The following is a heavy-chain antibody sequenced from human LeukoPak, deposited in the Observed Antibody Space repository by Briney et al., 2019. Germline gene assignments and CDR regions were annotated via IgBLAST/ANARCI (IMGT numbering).Heavy chain of an antibody. Sequence: SETLSLTCTVSGGSMSSYYWSWIRQPPGKGLEWIGYIYYSGTTNYNPSLKSRVTISVDTSKNQFSLKVGSVTAADTAVYYCARHTRGLGATINFYGMDVWGQGTTVTVSS. CDR3: ARHTRGLGATINFYGMDV. CDR2: IYYSGTT. D-gene: IGHD1-26*01. J-gene: IGHJ6*02. CDR1: GGSMSSYY. V-gene: IGHV4-59*08.